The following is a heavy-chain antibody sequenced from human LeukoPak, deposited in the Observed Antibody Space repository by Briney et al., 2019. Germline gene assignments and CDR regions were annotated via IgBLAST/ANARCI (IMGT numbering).Heavy chain of an antibody. J-gene: IGHJ3*02. CDR1: GGSISSYY. D-gene: IGHD3-16*01. V-gene: IGHV4-59*08. CDR2: IYYSGST. CDR3: ASSYVPEGIHPDAFDI. Sequence: SETLSLTCTVSGGSISSYYWSWIRQPPGKGLEWIGYIYYSGSTNYNPSLKSRVTISVDTSKNQFSLKLSSVTAADTAVYYCASSYVPEGIHPDAFDIWGQGTMVTVSS.